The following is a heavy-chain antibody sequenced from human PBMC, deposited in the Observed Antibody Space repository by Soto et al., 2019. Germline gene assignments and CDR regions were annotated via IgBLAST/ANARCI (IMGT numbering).Heavy chain of an antibody. CDR1: GYSFTSYW. CDR3: ARTAYNYDYPY. CDR2: IYPGDSDT. J-gene: IGHJ4*02. D-gene: IGHD3-16*01. V-gene: IGHV5-51*01. Sequence: GESLKISCKGSGYSFTSYWIGWVRQMPGKGLEWMGIIYPGDSDTRYSPSFQGQVTMSADKSISTAYLQWSSLEASDTAIYYCARTAYNYDYPYWGQGTLVTVSS.